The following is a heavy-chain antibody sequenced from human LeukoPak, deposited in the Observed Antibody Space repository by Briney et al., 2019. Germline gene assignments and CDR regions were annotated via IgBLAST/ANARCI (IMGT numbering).Heavy chain of an antibody. J-gene: IGHJ3*02. D-gene: IGHD2-21*02. CDR3: ARGEPGDSDAFDI. Sequence: SETLSLTSTVSGGSISSGDYYWSWIRQPPGKGLEWIGYIYYSGTTYYNPSLKSRLTISLDTSKNHFSLKLSSVTAADTAVYYCARGEPGDSDAFDIWGQGTMVTVSS. V-gene: IGHV4-30-4*08. CDR2: IYYSGTT. CDR1: GGSISSGDYY.